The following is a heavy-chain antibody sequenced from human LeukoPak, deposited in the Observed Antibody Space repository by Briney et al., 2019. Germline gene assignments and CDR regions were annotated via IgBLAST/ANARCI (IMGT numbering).Heavy chain of an antibody. V-gene: IGHV3-23*01. CDR1: GFTFNIYA. CDR3: VQEARRDGYKLAPVAEH. J-gene: IGHJ1*01. CDR2: ISETSRKA. Sequence: GGSLRLSCAASGFTFNIYAMSWVRQAPEKGLEWVSAISETSRKAYYADPVKGRFTISRDNSKNTLYLQMNDLRDEDTAVYYCVQEARRDGYKLAPVAEHWGQGTLVTVSS. D-gene: IGHD5-24*01.